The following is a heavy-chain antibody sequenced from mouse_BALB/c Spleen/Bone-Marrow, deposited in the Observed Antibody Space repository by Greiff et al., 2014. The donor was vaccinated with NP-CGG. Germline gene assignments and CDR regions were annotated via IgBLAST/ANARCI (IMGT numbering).Heavy chain of an antibody. CDR3: ARRWLPYAMDY. CDR2: INPYNDGT. J-gene: IGHJ4*01. D-gene: IGHD2-3*01. Sequence: VQLQQPGPELVKPGASVKMSCEASGYTFTSYIMHWVKQKPGQGLEWIGYINPYNDGTKYNEKFKGKATLTSDKSSSTAYMELSSLTSEDSAVYYCARRWLPYAMDYWGQGTSVTVSS. CDR1: GYTFTSYI. V-gene: IGHV1-14*01.